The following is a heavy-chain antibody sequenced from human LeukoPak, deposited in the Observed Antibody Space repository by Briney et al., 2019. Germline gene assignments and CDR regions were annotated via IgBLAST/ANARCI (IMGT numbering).Heavy chain of an antibody. CDR1: GYSFTSYW. D-gene: IGHD3-22*01. V-gene: IGHV5-51*01. J-gene: IGHJ4*02. Sequence: GESLKISCKGSGYSFTSYWIGWVRQMPGKGLEWMGIIYPGDSDTRYSPSFQGQVTISADKSISTAYLQWSSLKASDTAMYYCARHSFGEYYDSSGYYYEDYWGQGTLVTVSS. CDR3: ARHSFGEYYDSSGYYYEDY. CDR2: IYPGDSDT.